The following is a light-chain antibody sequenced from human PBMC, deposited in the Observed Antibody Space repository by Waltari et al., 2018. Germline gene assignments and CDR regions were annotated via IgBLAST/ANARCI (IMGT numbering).Light chain of an antibody. CDR2: AVS. J-gene: IGKJ4*01. CDR1: QTVSIFAGTH. CDR3: QQYGRSPLT. Sequence: EVVLTQSPGTLSLSPGERATLSCRASQTVSIFAGTHLAWYQQRPGQAPRLLIYAVSTRATGIPDRFTGSGSGTDFTLTINRLEAEDSAVYYCQQYGRSPLTFGGGTKVEIK. V-gene: IGKV3-20*01.